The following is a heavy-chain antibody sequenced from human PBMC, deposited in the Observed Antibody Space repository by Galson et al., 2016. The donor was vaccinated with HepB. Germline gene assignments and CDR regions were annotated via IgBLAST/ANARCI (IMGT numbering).Heavy chain of an antibody. CDR2: ISGDGSDT. CDR1: GFTFSSYW. CDR3: ARGKKLREFDWHCGVHDY. J-gene: IGHJ4*02. D-gene: IGHD3-9*01. V-gene: IGHV3-74*01. Sequence: SLRLSCAASGFTFSSYWMHWVRQVPGKGLVWVSRISGDGSDTGYADSVRGRFTISRDSAKNTLYLQMNSLRADDTAVYYCARGKKLREFDWHCGVHDYWGQGTLVTVSS.